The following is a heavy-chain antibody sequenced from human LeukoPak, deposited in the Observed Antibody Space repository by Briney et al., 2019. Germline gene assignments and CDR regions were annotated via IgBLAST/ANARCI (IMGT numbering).Heavy chain of an antibody. CDR2: ISSSSSTI. CDR3: ASLGYCSSTSCYSHWFDP. J-gene: IGHJ5*02. D-gene: IGHD2-2*01. V-gene: IGHV3-48*01. CDR1: GFTFSSYS. Sequence: PGGSLRLSCAASGFTFSSYSMNWVRQAPGKGLEWVSYISSSSSTIYYADSVKGRFTISGDNAKNSLYLQMNSLRAEDTAVYYCASLGYCSSTSCYSHWFDPWGQGTLVTVSS.